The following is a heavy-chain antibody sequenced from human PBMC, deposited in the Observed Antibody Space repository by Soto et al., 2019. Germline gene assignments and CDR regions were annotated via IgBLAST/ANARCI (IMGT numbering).Heavy chain of an antibody. Sequence: QVQLQESGPGLVKPSQTLSLTCTVSGGSVSSDDHYWNWIRQPPGKGLEWIGYIFYSGSAFYNPSLQSRVTISVDTSKKQFSLKMKSVTAADKAGYYCARSPYSYGFNLWGQGTLVTVSS. J-gene: IGHJ4*02. CDR1: GGSVSSDDHY. CDR2: IFYSGSA. D-gene: IGHD5-18*01. V-gene: IGHV4-30-4*01. CDR3: ARSPYSYGFNL.